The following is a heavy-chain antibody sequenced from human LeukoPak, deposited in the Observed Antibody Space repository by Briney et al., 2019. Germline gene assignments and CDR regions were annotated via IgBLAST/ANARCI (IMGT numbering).Heavy chain of an antibody. CDR1: GFTFGEYV. CDR3: TRGSDTIFGVSRDGFDS. D-gene: IGHD3-3*01. CDR2: IRTKAYGGTT. Sequence: HAGGSLRLSCTGSGFTFGEYVVSWFRQAPGKGLEWVGFIRTKAYGGTTEYAASVKGRFTISRDDSESIAYLQMNSLKSEDTAVYYCTRGSDTIFGVSRDGFDSWGQGTLVTVSS. J-gene: IGHJ4*02. V-gene: IGHV3-49*03.